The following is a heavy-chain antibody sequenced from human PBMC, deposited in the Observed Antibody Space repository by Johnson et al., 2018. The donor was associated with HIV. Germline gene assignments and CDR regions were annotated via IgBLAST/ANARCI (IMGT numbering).Heavy chain of an antibody. CDR3: AKVVTGEDDAFDI. J-gene: IGHJ3*02. CDR2: IRYDGSNK. D-gene: IGHD7-27*01. CDR1: GFTFSSYG. Sequence: QVQLMESGGGVVQPGGSLRLSCAASGFTFSSYGMHWVRQAPGKGLEWVAFIRYDGSNKYYADSVKGRLTISRDNSKNTLYLQMNSLRAEDTAVYYCAKVVTGEDDAFDIWGQGTMVTVSS. V-gene: IGHV3-30*02.